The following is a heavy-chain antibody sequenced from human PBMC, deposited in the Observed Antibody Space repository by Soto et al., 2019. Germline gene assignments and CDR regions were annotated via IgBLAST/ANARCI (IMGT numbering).Heavy chain of an antibody. Sequence: EVQLVESGGGLVKPGGSLRLSCAASGFTFSSYSMNWVRQAPGKGLEWVSSISSSSSYIYYADSVKGRFTISRDNAKNSLDRQMNSLGAEDTAVYYCARDQPGYSYGYGLGYWGQGTLVTVSS. D-gene: IGHD5-18*01. CDR3: ARDQPGYSYGYGLGY. CDR1: GFTFSSYS. V-gene: IGHV3-21*01. CDR2: ISSSSSYI. J-gene: IGHJ4*02.